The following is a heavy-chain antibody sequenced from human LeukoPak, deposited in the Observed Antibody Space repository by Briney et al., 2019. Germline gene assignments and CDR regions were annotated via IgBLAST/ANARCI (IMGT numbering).Heavy chain of an antibody. CDR2: ISSTSSYV. D-gene: IGHD5-18*01. J-gene: IGHJ6*02. V-gene: IGHV3-21*01. CDR3: ARVGTIHLRLRPHLGYYGMDV. CDR1: GFTFRTYA. Sequence: PGGSLRLSCAASGFTFRTYAMSWVRQAPGKGLEWVSSISSTSSYVYYADSVKGRFTNTRDNAKNSLFLQMNSLRAEDTAVYYCARVGTIHLRLRPHLGYYGMDVWGQGTPVTVSS.